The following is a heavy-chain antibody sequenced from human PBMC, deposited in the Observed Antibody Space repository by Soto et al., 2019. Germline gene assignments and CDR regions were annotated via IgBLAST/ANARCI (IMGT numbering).Heavy chain of an antibody. CDR2: ISGSGFKK. Sequence: EVVLLESGGGLEQPGGSLRLSCAASGFIFENFGMSWVRQAPGKGLEWISSISGSGFKKYYADSVKGRFTISRDNSKSTGDLELNNLSAEDTAVYHCAKNQGVELVPLATVDWFDPWGQGSVVTVSS. J-gene: IGHJ5*02. V-gene: IGHV3-23*01. CDR1: GFIFENFG. CDR3: AKNQGVELVPLATVDWFDP. D-gene: IGHD1-26*01.